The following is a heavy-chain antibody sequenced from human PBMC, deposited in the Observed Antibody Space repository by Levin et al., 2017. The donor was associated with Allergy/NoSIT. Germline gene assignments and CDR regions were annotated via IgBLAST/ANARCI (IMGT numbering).Heavy chain of an antibody. CDR2: INAGNGNT. V-gene: IGHV1-3*01. CDR3: ARARIGYSSSWLDY. CDR1: GYTFTSYA. Sequence: GESLKISCKASGYTFTSYAMHWVRQAPGQRLEWMGWINAGNGNTKYSQKFQGRVTITRDTSASTAYMELSSLRSEDTAVYYCARARIGYSSSWLDYWGQGTLVTVSS. D-gene: IGHD6-13*01. J-gene: IGHJ4*02.